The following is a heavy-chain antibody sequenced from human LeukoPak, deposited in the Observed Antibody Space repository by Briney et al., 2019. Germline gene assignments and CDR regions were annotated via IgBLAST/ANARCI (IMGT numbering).Heavy chain of an antibody. V-gene: IGHV4-38-2*01. CDR3: ARASGSYGSGSYYYSGMDV. J-gene: IGHJ6*04. Sequence: SETLSLTCAVSGYSIGRGFYWCWIRQPPGKGLGWIGRIFHIGSTYYSPSLKSRVTISVDTSKHQFSLKLSSVTAADTALYYCARASGSYGSGSYYYSGMDVWGKGTTVTVSS. CDR2: IFHIGST. D-gene: IGHD3-10*01. CDR1: GYSIGRGFY.